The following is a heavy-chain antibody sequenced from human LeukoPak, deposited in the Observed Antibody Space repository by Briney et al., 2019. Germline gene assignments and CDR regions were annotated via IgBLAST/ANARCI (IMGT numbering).Heavy chain of an antibody. CDR2: IRYDGSDK. Sequence: SGGSLRLSCAASGFTFSRHGMHWVRQAPGKGLEWVAFIRYDGSDKYYTDSVKGRFTISRDNSENTLYLQMNSLRAEDTAVYYCAKDVDDSSGYYSSYFDYWGQGTLVTVSS. CDR3: AKDVDDSSGYYSSYFDY. J-gene: IGHJ4*02. D-gene: IGHD3-22*01. V-gene: IGHV3-30*02. CDR1: GFTFSRHG.